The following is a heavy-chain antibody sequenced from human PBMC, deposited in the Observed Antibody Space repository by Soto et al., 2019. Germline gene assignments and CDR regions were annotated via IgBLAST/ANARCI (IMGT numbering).Heavy chain of an antibody. D-gene: IGHD4-17*01. CDR3: ARTQDYGDYPNWFDP. CDR2: IIPIFGTA. Sequence: GASVKVSCKASGGTFSSYAISWVRQAPGQGLEWMGGIIPIFGTANYAQKFQGRVTITADESTSTAYMELSSLRSEDTAVYYCARTQDYGDYPNWFDPWGQGTLVTVSS. J-gene: IGHJ5*02. V-gene: IGHV1-69*13. CDR1: GGTFSSYA.